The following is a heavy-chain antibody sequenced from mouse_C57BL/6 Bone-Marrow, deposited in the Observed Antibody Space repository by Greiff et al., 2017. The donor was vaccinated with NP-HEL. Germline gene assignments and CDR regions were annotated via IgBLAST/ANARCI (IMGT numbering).Heavy chain of an antibody. V-gene: IGHV1-81*01. CDR2: IYPRSGNT. CDR1: GYTFTSYG. CDR3: ARGVVSSGPFDY. D-gene: IGHD3-2*02. J-gene: IGHJ2*01. Sequence: VKLQESGAELARPGASVKLSCKASGYTFTSYGISWVKQRTGQGLEWIGEIYPRSGNTYYNEKFKGKATLTADKSSSTAYMELRSLTSEDSAVYFCARGVVSSGPFDYWGQGTTLTVSS.